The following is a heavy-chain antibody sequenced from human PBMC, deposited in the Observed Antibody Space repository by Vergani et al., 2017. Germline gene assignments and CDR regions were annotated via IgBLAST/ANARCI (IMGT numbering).Heavy chain of an antibody. V-gene: IGHV3-30-3*01. CDR3: AREVLGDLDDY. J-gene: IGHJ4*02. Sequence: QVQLVESGGGVVQPGRSLRLSCAASGFTFSSYAMHWVRQAPGKGLEWVAVISYDGSNKYYADSVKGRFTISRDNSKNTLYLQMNSLRAEDTAVYYCAREVLGDLDDYWGQGTLVTVSS. D-gene: IGHD3-10*01. CDR1: GFTFSSYA. CDR2: ISYDGSNK.